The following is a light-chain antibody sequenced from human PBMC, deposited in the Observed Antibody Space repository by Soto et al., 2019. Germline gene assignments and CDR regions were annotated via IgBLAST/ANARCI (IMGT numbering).Light chain of an antibody. CDR1: QSVSSN. CDR2: GAS. CDR3: QQYNNWPRT. V-gene: IGKV3-15*01. J-gene: IGKJ1*01. Sequence: EIVMTQSPSTLSVSPGERATLSCRASQSVSSNLAWYQQKPGQAPRLLIYGASTRATGIPARFSGRGSGTEFTFSISSLQSEDFAAYYCQQYNNWPRTFGQGTKVEIK.